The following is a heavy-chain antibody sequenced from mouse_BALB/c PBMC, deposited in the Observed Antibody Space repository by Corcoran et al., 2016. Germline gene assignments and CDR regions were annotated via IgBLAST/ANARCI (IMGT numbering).Heavy chain of an antibody. CDR1: GYTFTSYV. CDR3: AREGRRGYFDV. Sequence: EVQLQQCGPELVKPGASVKMSCKASGYTFTSYVMHWVKQKPGQGLEWIGYINPYNDGTKYNEKFKGKATLTSDKSSSTAYMELSSLTSEDSAVYYCAREGRRGYFDVGGAGTTVTVSS. V-gene: IGHV1S136*01. CDR2: INPYNDGT. J-gene: IGHJ1*01.